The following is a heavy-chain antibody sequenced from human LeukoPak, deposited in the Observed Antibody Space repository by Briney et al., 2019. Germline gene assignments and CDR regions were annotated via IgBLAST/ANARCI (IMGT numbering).Heavy chain of an antibody. V-gene: IGHV3-20*04. CDR2: IMWDGGRT. CDR1: GFTFDDYG. J-gene: IGHJ4*02. Sequence: GGSLRLSCAASGFTFDDYGMKWVRHAPGKGLEWVSGIMWDGGRTDYADSVKGRFSISRHNAKNALYLQMNSLRVEDTALYYGAREGAFPDSNGYYFDRWGQGTLVTVSS. CDR3: AREGAFPDSNGYYFDR. D-gene: IGHD4-11*01.